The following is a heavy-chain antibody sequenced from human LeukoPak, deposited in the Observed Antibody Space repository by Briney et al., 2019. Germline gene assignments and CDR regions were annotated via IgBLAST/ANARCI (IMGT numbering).Heavy chain of an antibody. J-gene: IGHJ4*02. D-gene: IGHD3-10*01. CDR1: GFMFSSCW. Sequence: GGSLRLSCAASGFMFSSCWMSWVRQSPGKGLDWVANIKPDGSEKYYVDSVKNRFTISRDNAKNALYLEMNSLRVGDAAVYYCARERTYSGSGSTYPYYDYWGQGTLVTVSS. CDR2: IKPDGSEK. CDR3: ARERTYSGSGSTYPYYDY. V-gene: IGHV3-7*01.